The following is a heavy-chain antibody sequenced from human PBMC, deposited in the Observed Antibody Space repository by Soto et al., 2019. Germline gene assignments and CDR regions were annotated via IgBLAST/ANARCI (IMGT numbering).Heavy chain of an antibody. CDR2: INHSGST. D-gene: IGHD2-8*01. CDR3: ASRNCTNGVCYSGHNWFDP. V-gene: IGHV4-34*01. Sequence: SETLSLTSAVYGGSFSGYYWSWIRQPPGKVLEWIGEINHSGSTNYNPSLKSRVTISVDTSKNQFSLKLSSVTAADTAVYYCASRNCTNGVCYSGHNWFDPWGQGTLVTVSS. J-gene: IGHJ5*02. CDR1: GGSFSGYY.